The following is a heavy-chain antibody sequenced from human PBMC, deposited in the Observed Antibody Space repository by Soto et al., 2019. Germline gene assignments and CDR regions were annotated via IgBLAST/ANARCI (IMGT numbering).Heavy chain of an antibody. V-gene: IGHV1-3*01. CDR1: GYTFTSYA. CDR3: ARELAVAGTPAAEYFQH. Sequence: ASVKVSCKASGYTFTSYAMHWVRQAPGQRLEWMGWINAGNGSTKYSQKFQGRVTITRDTSASTAYMELSSLRSEDTAVYYCARELAVAGTPAAEYFQHWGQGTLVTVSS. J-gene: IGHJ1*01. D-gene: IGHD6-19*01. CDR2: INAGNGST.